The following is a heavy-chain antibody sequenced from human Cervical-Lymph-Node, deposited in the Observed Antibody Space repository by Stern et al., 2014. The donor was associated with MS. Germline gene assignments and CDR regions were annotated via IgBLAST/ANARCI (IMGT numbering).Heavy chain of an antibody. CDR3: ARDSTSPGRWGY. CDR1: GVTVDGSY. Sequence: EVQLVESGGGLVQPGGSLRLSCAASGVTVDGSYMSWVRQAPGKGLEWVSFMYSGGATLYADSVKGRFSISRDDSKNMLYLQMNSLRGDDTAVYYCARDSTSPGRWGYWGQGALVTVSS. V-gene: IGHV3-66*02. J-gene: IGHJ4*02. D-gene: IGHD2-2*01. CDR2: MYSGGAT.